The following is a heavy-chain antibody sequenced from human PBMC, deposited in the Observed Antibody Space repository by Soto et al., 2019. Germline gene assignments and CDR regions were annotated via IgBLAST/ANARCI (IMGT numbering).Heavy chain of an antibody. CDR2: INHSGST. CDR3: ARGKRIVVVVAATLRWFDP. J-gene: IGHJ5*02. V-gene: IGHV4-34*01. CDR1: GGSFSGYY. Sequence: PSETLSLTCAVYGGSFSGYYCSWIRQPPGKGLEWIGEINHSGSTNYNPSLKSRVTISVDTSKNQFSLKLSSVTAADTAVYYCARGKRIVVVVAATLRWFDPWGQGTLVTVSS. D-gene: IGHD2-15*01.